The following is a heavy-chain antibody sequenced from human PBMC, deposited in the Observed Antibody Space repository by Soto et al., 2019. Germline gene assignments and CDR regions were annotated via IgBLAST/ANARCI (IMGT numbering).Heavy chain of an antibody. Sequence: EVQLVESGGGLVQPGGSLRLSCAASGFTFSSYDMHWVRQATGKGLEWVSAIGTAGDTYYPGSVKGRFTISRENAKNSLYLQMNSLRAGDTAVYYCARAVPRYYYGMDVWGQGTTVTVSS. V-gene: IGHV3-13*04. D-gene: IGHD6-6*01. CDR3: ARAVPRYYYGMDV. J-gene: IGHJ6*02. CDR2: IGTAGDT. CDR1: GFTFSSYD.